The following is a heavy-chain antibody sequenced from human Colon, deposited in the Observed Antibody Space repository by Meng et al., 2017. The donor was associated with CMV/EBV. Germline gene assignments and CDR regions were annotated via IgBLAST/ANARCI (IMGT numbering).Heavy chain of an antibody. D-gene: IGHD6-13*01. CDR2: INPSGGST. CDR1: GYTFTNYY. CDR3: ARETTAGSTLDY. Sequence: ASVNVSCQASGYTFTNYYMHWVRQAPGQGLEWMGIINPSGGSTNYAQKFQGRVTMTRDTSTSTVYMELSSLRSEDTAVYYCARETTAGSTLDYWGQGTLVTVSS. J-gene: IGHJ4*02. V-gene: IGHV1-46*01.